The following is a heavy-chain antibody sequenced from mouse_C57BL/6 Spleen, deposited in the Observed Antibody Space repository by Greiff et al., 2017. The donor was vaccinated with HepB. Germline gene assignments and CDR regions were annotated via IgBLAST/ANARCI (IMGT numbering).Heavy chain of an antibody. V-gene: IGHV5-4*01. D-gene: IGHD4-1*01. J-gene: IGHJ4*01. CDR2: ISDGGSYT. CDR3: ARDPTNSFMDY. Sequence: DVHLVESGGGLVKPGGSLKLSCAASGFTFSSYAMSWVRQTPEKRLEWVATISDGGSYTYYPDNVKGRFTISRDNAKNNLYLQMSHLKSEDTAMYYCARDPTNSFMDYWGQGTSVTVSS. CDR1: GFTFSSYA.